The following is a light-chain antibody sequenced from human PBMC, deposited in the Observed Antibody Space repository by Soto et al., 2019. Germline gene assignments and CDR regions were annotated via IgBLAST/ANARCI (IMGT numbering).Light chain of an antibody. CDR2: KAS. J-gene: IGKJ1*01. V-gene: IGKV1-5*03. CDR1: QTLSKW. Sequence: DIQMTQSPSTLSASVGDIVTITCSASQTLSKWLACYQQKPERPPKLLIYKASSLQSGVPSRFSGSGSGTEFTLTISSLQPDDFATYYCQQYNSYFWTFGQGTKVDIK. CDR3: QQYNSYFWT.